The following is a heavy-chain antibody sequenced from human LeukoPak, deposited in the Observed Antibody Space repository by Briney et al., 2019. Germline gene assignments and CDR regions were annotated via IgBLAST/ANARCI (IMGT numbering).Heavy chain of an antibody. Sequence: GGSLRLSCAAPGFTFSSYSMNWVRQAPGKGLEWVSSISSSSSYIYYADSVKGRFTISRDNAKNSLYLQMNSLRAEDTAVYYCARGDSGYDGLNWFDPWGQGTLVTVSS. J-gene: IGHJ5*02. D-gene: IGHD5-12*01. CDR3: ARGDSGYDGLNWFDP. CDR1: GFTFSSYS. CDR2: ISSSSSYI. V-gene: IGHV3-21*01.